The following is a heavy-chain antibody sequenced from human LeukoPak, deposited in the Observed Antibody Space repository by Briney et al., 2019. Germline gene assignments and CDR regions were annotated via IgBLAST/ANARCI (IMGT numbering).Heavy chain of an antibody. CDR1: GGSISSGEYY. J-gene: IGHJ4*02. CDR2: IYCSGST. CDR3: ARRPRNDILTGPPFDY. Sequence: PSETLSLTCTVSGGSISSGEYYWSWIRQPPGKGLEWIGYIYCSGSTDSNPSIKSRVTISVDTSNNQLSLKLRAVTAADTAVSYCARRPRNDILTGPPFDYWGQGILVTVSS. V-gene: IGHV4-30-4*02. D-gene: IGHD3-9*01.